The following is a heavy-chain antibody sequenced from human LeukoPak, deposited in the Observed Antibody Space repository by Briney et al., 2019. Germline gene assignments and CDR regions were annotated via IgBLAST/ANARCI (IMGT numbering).Heavy chain of an antibody. Sequence: PGGSLRLSCAASGFTFSSEWMTWVRQVPGKGLEWVANIRKDGAANYYLGSVKGRFTISRDNAKKSLYLQMNSLRVDDTAVYYCVRAGEARYDSRGNGGLYFRYWGQGTLVTVSS. CDR1: GFTFSSEW. J-gene: IGHJ4*02. CDR2: IRKDGAAN. V-gene: IGHV3-7*01. CDR3: VRAGEARYDSRGNGGLYFRY. D-gene: IGHD3-22*01.